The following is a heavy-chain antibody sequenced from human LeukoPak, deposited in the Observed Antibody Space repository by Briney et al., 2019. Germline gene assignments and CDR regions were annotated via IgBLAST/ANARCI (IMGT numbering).Heavy chain of an antibody. J-gene: IGHJ4*02. V-gene: IGHV1-46*01. CDR1: GYTFTSYY. CDR3: ARGGANYYGSGSYALEQ. CDR2: INPSGGST. D-gene: IGHD3-10*01. Sequence: ASVKVSCKASGYTFTSYYMHWVRQAPGQGLEWMGIINPSGGSTSYAQKFQGRVTMTRDTSTSTVYMELSSLRSEDTAVYYCARGGANYYGSGSYALEQWGQGTLVTVSS.